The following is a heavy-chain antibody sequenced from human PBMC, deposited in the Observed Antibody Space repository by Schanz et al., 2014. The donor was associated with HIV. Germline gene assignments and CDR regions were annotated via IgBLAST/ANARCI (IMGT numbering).Heavy chain of an antibody. V-gene: IGHV3-9*01. CDR1: GFTFDDYA. CDR2: ISWNSGSI. CDR3: AKETEQLRYLGYFDY. D-gene: IGHD3-9*01. Sequence: EVQLVESGGGLVQPGRSLRLSCAASGFTFDDYAMHWVRQAPGKGLEWVSGISWNSGSIGYADSVKGRFTISRDNAKNSLYLQMNSLRAEDTAVYYCAKETEQLRYLGYFDYWGQGTLVTVSS. J-gene: IGHJ4*02.